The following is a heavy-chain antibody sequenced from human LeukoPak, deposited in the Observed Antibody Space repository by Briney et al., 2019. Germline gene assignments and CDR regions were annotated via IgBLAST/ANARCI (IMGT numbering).Heavy chain of an antibody. Sequence: SETLSLTCTVSGGSISSYYWSWIRQPPGKGLEWIGYIYYSGSTNYNPSLKSRVTISVDTSKNQFSLKLSSVTAADTAVYYCARGPYSSSWRFDYWGQGTLVTVSS. CDR3: ARGPYSSSWRFDY. D-gene: IGHD6-13*01. CDR2: IYYSGST. V-gene: IGHV4-59*01. CDR1: GGSISSYY. J-gene: IGHJ4*02.